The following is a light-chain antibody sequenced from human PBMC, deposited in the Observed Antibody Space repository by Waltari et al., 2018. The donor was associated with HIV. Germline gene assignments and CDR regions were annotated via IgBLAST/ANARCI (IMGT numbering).Light chain of an antibody. CDR2: WAS. V-gene: IGKV4-1*01. CDR3: HQYYTTPYT. J-gene: IGKJ2*01. Sequence: DLVMNQSPDSLAVSLGARDTMNCQSSQSILSSSNNRKYLAWYQQKPGQPPKLLIYWASSRDSGVPDRFIGRGSGTDFSLTISSLQAEDVAVYFCHQYYTTPYTFGQGTKLEIK. CDR1: QSILSSSNNRKY.